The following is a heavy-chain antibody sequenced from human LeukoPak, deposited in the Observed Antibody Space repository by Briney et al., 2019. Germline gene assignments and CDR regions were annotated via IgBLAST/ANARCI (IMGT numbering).Heavy chain of an antibody. CDR2: FAGSDTTT. V-gene: IGHV3-48*03. CDR3: TTLGYHLDS. J-gene: IGHJ4*02. D-gene: IGHD5-18*01. CDR1: GFDFGAYE. Sequence: GGSLRLSCAASGFDFGAYEMNWVRQAPGKGLEWVAYFAGSDTTTYYADSVKGRFIISRDNARNSLYLQMHSLRAEDTALYYCTTLGYHLDSWGQGTLVTVSS.